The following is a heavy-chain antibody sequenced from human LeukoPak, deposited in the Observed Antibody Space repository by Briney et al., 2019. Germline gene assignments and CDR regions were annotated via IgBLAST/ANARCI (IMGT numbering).Heavy chain of an antibody. V-gene: IGHV1-58*01. D-gene: IGHD3-10*01. J-gene: IGHJ3*02. Sequence: GTSVKVSCKTSGFTFISSAVQWVRQARGQRLEWIGWIVVGSGDTNYAQKFLERITITREMSTSTAYMELSSLRSDDTAVYYCARDKRGAFDIWGQGTMISVSS. CDR3: ARDKRGAFDI. CDR1: GFTFISSA. CDR2: IVVGSGDT.